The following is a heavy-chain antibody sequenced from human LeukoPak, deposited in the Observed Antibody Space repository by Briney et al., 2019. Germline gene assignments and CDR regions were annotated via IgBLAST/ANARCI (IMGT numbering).Heavy chain of an antibody. V-gene: IGHV3-9*01. Sequence: GGSLRLSCAASGFTFDDYAMHWVRQAPGKGLEWVSGISWNSGSIGYADSVKGRFTISRDNAKNSLYLQMNSLRAEDTALYYCAKGGAAIAPDYYYGMVVWGQGTTVTVSS. CDR3: AKGGAAIAPDYYYGMVV. D-gene: IGHD6-25*01. CDR2: ISWNSGSI. J-gene: IGHJ6*02. CDR1: GFTFDDYA.